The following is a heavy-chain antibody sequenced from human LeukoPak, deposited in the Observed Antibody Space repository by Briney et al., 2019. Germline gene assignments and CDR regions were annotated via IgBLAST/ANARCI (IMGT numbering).Heavy chain of an antibody. V-gene: IGHV1-69*05. Sequence: SVKVSCKASGGTFSSYAISWLRQAPGQGLEWMGRIIPIFGTANYAQKFQGRVTITTDESTSTAYMELSSLRSEDTAVYYCATSYSGSYPTDYWGQGTLVTVSS. D-gene: IGHD1-26*01. J-gene: IGHJ4*02. CDR2: IIPIFGTA. CDR1: GGTFSSYA. CDR3: ATSYSGSYPTDY.